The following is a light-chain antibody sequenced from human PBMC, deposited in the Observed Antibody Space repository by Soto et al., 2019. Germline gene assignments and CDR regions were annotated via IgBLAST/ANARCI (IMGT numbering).Light chain of an antibody. CDR1: QSVSSSY. V-gene: IGKV3-20*01. J-gene: IGKJ1*01. CDR2: CAS. CDR3: QQYGRFQWT. Sequence: IVVTQSPGTLSLSPGERATLSCRASQSVSSSYLAFYQQKPGQAPRALIHCASSRGPCIPDRFSGRGSGTDFTLTIRRLGPEDFAVFYCQQYGRFQWTFGPGTKVDI.